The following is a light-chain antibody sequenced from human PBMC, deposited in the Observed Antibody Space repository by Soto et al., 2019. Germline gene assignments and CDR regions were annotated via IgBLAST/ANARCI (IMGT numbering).Light chain of an antibody. CDR3: QSYDSSIV. J-gene: IGLJ2*01. CDR2: EDN. Sequence: NFMLTQPHSVSESPGKTVTLSCTRSSGSIASNYVQWYQQRPGSSPTTVIYEDNQRPSRVPDRFSGSIDSSSNSASLTISGLKTEDEADYYCQSYDSSIVFGGGTKVTVL. CDR1: SGSIASNY. V-gene: IGLV6-57*01.